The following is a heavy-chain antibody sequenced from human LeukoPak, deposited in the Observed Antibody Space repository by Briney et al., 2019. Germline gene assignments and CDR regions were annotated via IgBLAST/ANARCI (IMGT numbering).Heavy chain of an antibody. D-gene: IGHD2-2*01. CDR1: GFTFSSYW. CDR3: ARGSTYEGPYYQGMDV. CDR2: IKQDGSEK. J-gene: IGHJ6*02. V-gene: IGHV3-7*04. Sequence: GGSLRLSCAASGFTFSSYWMSWVRQAPGKGLEWVANIKQDGSEKFYVDSVTGRFTISRHDARNSLFLRMTSLRVEDSAVYFCARGSTYEGPYYQGMDVWGQGTTVIVSS.